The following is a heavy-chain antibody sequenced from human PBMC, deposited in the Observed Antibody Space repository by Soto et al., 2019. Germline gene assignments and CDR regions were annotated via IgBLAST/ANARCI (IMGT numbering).Heavy chain of an antibody. CDR3: ARHFRMVRGVIISPAYYMDV. V-gene: IGHV4-39*01. Sequence: QLQLQESGPGLVKPSETLSLTCTVSGGSISSSSYYWGWIRQPPGKGLEWIGSIYYSGSTYYNPSLKSRVTISVDTSKNQFSLKLSSVTASDTAVYYCARHFRMVRGVIISPAYYMDVWGIGTTVTVSS. J-gene: IGHJ6*03. CDR2: IYYSGST. CDR1: GGSISSSSYY. D-gene: IGHD3-10*01.